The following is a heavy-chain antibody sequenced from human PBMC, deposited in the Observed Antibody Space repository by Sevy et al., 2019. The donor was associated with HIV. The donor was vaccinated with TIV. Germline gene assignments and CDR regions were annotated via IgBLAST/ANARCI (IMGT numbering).Heavy chain of an antibody. Sequence: GGSLRLSCAASGFTFSSYWMSWVRQAPGKGLEWVANIKQDGSEKYYVDSVKGRFTISRDNARNSLYLQMNSLRAEDTVVYYCARDPRYCSSTSCYVGFDYWGQGTLVTVSS. V-gene: IGHV3-7*01. CDR1: GFTFSSYW. J-gene: IGHJ4*02. CDR2: IKQDGSEK. D-gene: IGHD2-2*01. CDR3: ARDPRYCSSTSCYVGFDY.